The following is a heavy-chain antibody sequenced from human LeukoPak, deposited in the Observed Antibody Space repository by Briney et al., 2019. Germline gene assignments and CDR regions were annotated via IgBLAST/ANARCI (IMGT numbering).Heavy chain of an antibody. D-gene: IGHD6-13*01. J-gene: IGHJ4*02. CDR1: GGSISSYY. CDR2: IYYSGCT. Sequence: SETLSLTCTVSGGSISSYYWSWIRQPPGKGLEWIGYIYYSGCTNYNPSLKSRVTISVDTSKNQFSLKLSSVTAADTAVYYCARGRGSSSPLWGQGTLATVSS. V-gene: IGHV4-59*01. CDR3: ARGRGSSSPL.